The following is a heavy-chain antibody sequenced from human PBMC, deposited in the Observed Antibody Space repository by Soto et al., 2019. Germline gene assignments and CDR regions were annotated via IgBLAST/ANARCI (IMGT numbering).Heavy chain of an antibody. V-gene: IGHV1-69*08. J-gene: IGHJ6*02. CDR2: IIPLLGTT. CDR3: SRENDMADDGMDV. CDR1: GGTLSTYS. Sequence: QVQLVQSGAEVRKPGSSVDVSCKASGGTLSTYSINWVRQAPGQGLEWMGRIIPLLGTTNYAQKFQGRVTITADSSASTAVMKLSSLRSEDTAMYYCSRENDMADDGMDVWGQGTTVTVSS. D-gene: IGHD3-22*01.